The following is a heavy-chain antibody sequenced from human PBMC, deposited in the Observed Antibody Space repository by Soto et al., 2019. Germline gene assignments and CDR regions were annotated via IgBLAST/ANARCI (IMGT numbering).Heavy chain of an antibody. CDR3: TTDAASGAVVTAINYSYYGMDV. Sequence: SVSNAWMNWVRQAPGKGLEWVGRIKSKTDGGTTDYAAPVKGRFTISRDDSKNTLYLQMNSLKTEDTAVYYCTTDAASGAVVTAINYSYYGMDVWGQGTTVTVSS. J-gene: IGHJ6*02. CDR2: IKSKTDGGTT. CDR1: SVSNAW. D-gene: IGHD2-21*02. V-gene: IGHV3-15*07.